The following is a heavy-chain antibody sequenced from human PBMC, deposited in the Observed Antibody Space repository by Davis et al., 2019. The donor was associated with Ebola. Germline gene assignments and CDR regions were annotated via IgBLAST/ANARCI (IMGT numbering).Heavy chain of an antibody. CDR2: IIPIYGIT. V-gene: IGHV1-69*04. CDR3: ARDSEYCTTSTCYKPHSY. D-gene: IGHD2/OR15-2a*01. J-gene: IGHJ4*02. Sequence: SVKVSCKASGGTLSSNGISWVRQAPGQGLEWMGRIIPIYGITNYAQKFQGRVAITADKSTSTAYLELSSLRSEDTAVYYCARDSEYCTTSTCYKPHSYWGQGTLVTVSS. CDR1: GGTLSSNG.